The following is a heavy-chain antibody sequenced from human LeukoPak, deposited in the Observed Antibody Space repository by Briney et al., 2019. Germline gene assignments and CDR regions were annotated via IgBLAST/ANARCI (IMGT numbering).Heavy chain of an antibody. Sequence: GGSLRLSCAASGFTFSSYAMHWVRQAPGKGLEWVAVISYDGSNKYYADSVKGRFTISRDNSKNTLYLQMNSLRAEDTAVYYCASFHDTGYWGQGTLVTVSS. CDR2: ISYDGSNK. D-gene: IGHD3-22*01. J-gene: IGHJ4*02. V-gene: IGHV3-30-3*01. CDR1: GFTFSSYA. CDR3: ASFHDTGY.